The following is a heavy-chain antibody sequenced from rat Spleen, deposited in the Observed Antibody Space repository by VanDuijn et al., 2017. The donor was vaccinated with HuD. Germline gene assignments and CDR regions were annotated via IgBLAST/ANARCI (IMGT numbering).Heavy chain of an antibody. V-gene: IGHV5-25*01. CDR1: GFTFSNYD. CDR3: ARLGGLRNWFAY. D-gene: IGHD4-3*01. J-gene: IGHJ3*01. Sequence: EVQLVESGGGLVQPGRSLKLSCAASGFTFSNYDVAWVRQTPTKGLEWVASISPSGGDTYYRDSVKGRFTISRDNAKSTLYLQMDSLRSEDTATYFCARLGGLRNWFAYWGQGTLVTVSS. CDR2: ISPSGGDT.